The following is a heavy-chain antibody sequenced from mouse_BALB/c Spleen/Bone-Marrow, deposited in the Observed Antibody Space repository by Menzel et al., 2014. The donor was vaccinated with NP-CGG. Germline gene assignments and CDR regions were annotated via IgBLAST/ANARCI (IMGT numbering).Heavy chain of an antibody. CDR2: IDPANGNT. Sequence: VQLQQSGAELVKPGASAKLSCTASGFNIXDTYMHWVKQKPEQGLEWIGRIDPANGNTKYDPKFQGKATITADTSSNTAYLQLSSLTSEDTAVYYCATMITDWYFDVWGAGTTVTVSS. CDR3: ATMITDWYFDV. D-gene: IGHD2-4*01. J-gene: IGHJ1*01. CDR1: GFNIXDTY. V-gene: IGHV14-3*02.